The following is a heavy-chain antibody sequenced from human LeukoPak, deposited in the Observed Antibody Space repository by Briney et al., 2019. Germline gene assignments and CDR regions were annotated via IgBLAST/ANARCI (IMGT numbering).Heavy chain of an antibody. Sequence: ASVKVSCKVSGYTLTELSIHWVRQAPGKGLEWMGGFDPEDGETIYAQKFQGRVTMTEDTSTDTAYMELSSLRSEDTAVYYCATRPWSGYHYYFDYWGQGTLVTVSS. V-gene: IGHV1-24*01. CDR2: FDPEDGET. J-gene: IGHJ4*02. CDR3: ATRPWSGYHYYFDY. D-gene: IGHD3-3*01. CDR1: GYTLTELS.